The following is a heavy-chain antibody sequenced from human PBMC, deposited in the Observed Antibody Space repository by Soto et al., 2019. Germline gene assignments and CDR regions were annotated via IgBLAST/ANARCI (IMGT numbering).Heavy chain of an antibody. J-gene: IGHJ3*02. V-gene: IGHV3-48*03. Sequence: HPGGSLRLCCAASGFYFKSYEMDWFRQAPGKGLEWVAYIKSGASTIFYTDSVKGRFTISRDDVKNLLFLEMNNLSAEDTAVYYCVKEKSVMYSGYDAFDIWGHGTLVTVSS. CDR3: VKEKSVMYSGYDAFDI. CDR2: IKSGASTI. D-gene: IGHD5-12*01. CDR1: GFYFKSYE.